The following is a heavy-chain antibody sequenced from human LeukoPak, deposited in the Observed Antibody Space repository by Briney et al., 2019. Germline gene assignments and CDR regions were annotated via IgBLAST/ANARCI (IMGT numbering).Heavy chain of an antibody. V-gene: IGHV4-34*01. CDR1: GGSFSGYY. Sequence: SETLSLTCAVYGGSFSGYYWSWIRQPPGKGLEWIGEINHSRSTNYNPSLKSGVTIPVDTSKNQFSLKLSSVTAADTAVYYCARGRRYTGYDYTLSWFDSWGQGTLVTVSS. CDR2: INHSRST. J-gene: IGHJ5*01. CDR3: ARGRRYTGYDYTLSWFDS. D-gene: IGHD5-12*01.